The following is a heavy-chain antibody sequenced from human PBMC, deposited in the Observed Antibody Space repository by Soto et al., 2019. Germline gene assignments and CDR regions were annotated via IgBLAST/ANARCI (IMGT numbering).Heavy chain of an antibody. Sequence: PGGSLRLSCAASGFTFSGSAMHWVRQASGKGLEWVGRIRSKANSYATAYAASVKGRFTISRDDSKNTAYLQMNSLKTEDTAVYYCTTPRSSWYPVFDYWGQGTLVTVSS. V-gene: IGHV3-73*01. CDR2: IRSKANSYAT. CDR1: GFTFSGSA. CDR3: TTPRSSWYPVFDY. D-gene: IGHD6-13*01. J-gene: IGHJ4*02.